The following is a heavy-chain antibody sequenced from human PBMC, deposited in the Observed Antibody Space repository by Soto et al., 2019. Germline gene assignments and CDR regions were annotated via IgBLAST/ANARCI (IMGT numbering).Heavy chain of an antibody. CDR3: AKVVWSRIAARPFDY. D-gene: IGHD6-6*01. CDR2: ISGSGGST. J-gene: IGHJ4*02. CDR1: GFTFSSYA. V-gene: IGHV3-23*01. Sequence: GGSLRLSCAASGFTFSSYAMSWVRQAPGKGLEWVSAISGSGGSTYYADSVKGRFTISRDNSKNTLYLQMNSLRAEDTAVYYCAKVVWSRIAARPFDYWGQGTLVTVSS.